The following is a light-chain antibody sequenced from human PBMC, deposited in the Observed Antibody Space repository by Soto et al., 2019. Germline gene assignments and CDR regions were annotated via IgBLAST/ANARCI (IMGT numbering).Light chain of an antibody. J-gene: IGKJ1*01. Sequence: EIVITQAPANLSLSPRKRATLSCWANQSISSYLAWYQHNPGQAPRLLIYDASDRATGIPARFSGSGSGTNFTLTISSLDPDFFAVYSCQHRRNSPPTFG. V-gene: IGKV3-11*01. CDR1: QSISSY. CDR3: QHRRNSPPT. CDR2: DAS.